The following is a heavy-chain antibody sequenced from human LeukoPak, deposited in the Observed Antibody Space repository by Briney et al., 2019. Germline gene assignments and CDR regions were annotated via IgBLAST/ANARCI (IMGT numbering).Heavy chain of an antibody. J-gene: IGHJ4*02. CDR3: ARGQGTTNFDY. Sequence: SETLSLTCTVSGGSISSDPYYWNWIRQSAGRGLEWIVRVYASGTTNYNPSLKSRVTISIDTSKNQFSLKLTSVTAADAAVYFCARGQGTTNFDYWGQGTLVTVSS. CDR2: VYASGTT. D-gene: IGHD1-1*01. CDR1: GGSISSDPYY. V-gene: IGHV4-61*02.